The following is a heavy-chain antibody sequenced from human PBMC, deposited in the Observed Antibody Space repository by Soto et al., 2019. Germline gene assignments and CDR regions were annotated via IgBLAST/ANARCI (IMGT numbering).Heavy chain of an antibody. CDR1: GYTFTTYF. CDR3: ASNGALLRYFAWSQGVWFDP. J-gene: IGHJ5*02. CDR2: INPNNGGT. Sequence: ASVKVSCKASGYTFTTYFIHWVRQAPGQGPERMGLINPNNGGTNYAQRFQSRVTMTRDTSTSTAYMELSRLRSDDTAVYYCASNGALLRYFAWSQGVWFDPWGQGTLVTVSS. D-gene: IGHD3-9*01. V-gene: IGHV1-2*02.